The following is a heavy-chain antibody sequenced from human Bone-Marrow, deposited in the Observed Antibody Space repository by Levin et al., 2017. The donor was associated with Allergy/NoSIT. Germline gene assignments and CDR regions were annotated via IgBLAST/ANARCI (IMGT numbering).Heavy chain of an antibody. CDR2: IWYDGSNK. CDR1: GFTFSSYG. J-gene: IGHJ4*02. CDR3: AREGGQQWLVPPYLDY. V-gene: IGHV3-33*01. Sequence: GGSLRLSCAASGFTFSSYGMHWVRQAPGKGLEWVAVIWYDGSNKYYADSVKGRFTISRDNSKNTLYLQMNSLRAEDTAVYYCAREGGQQWLVPPYLDYWGQGTLVTVSS. D-gene: IGHD6-19*01.